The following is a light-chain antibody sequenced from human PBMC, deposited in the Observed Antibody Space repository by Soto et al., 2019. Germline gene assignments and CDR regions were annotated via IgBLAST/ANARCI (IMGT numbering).Light chain of an antibody. CDR3: QRYNSVPAA. Sequence: DIQMTQSPSSLSASVGDRVTITCRASQVFNNYLAWYQQKPGKVPKLLISATSTLQSGVPSRFSGSGSGTDFTLTITSLQPEDGATYYCQRYNSVPAAFGQGTKVEIK. J-gene: IGKJ1*01. CDR2: ATS. CDR1: QVFNNY. V-gene: IGKV1-27*01.